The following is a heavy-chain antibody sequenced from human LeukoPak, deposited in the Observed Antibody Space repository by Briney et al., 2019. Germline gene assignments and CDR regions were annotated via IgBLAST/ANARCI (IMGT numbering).Heavy chain of an antibody. CDR2: VSYDGSNK. CDR1: GFTFSNYA. D-gene: IGHD3-3*01. CDR3: AKAPDFWSGYLNWFDP. Sequence: GGSLRLSCAASGFTFSNYAIHWVRQAPGKGLEWVAVVSYDGSNKYYADSVKGRFTISRDNSKNTLYLQMNSLRAEDTAVYYCAKAPDFWSGYLNWFDPWGQGTLVTVSS. V-gene: IGHV3-30-3*01. J-gene: IGHJ5*02.